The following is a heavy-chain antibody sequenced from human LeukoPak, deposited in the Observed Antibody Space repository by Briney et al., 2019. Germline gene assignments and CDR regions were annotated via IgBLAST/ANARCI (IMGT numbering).Heavy chain of an antibody. D-gene: IGHD3-22*01. CDR2: ITSSSGNT. J-gene: IGHJ4*02. CDR1: GYTFTSYT. Sequence: ASVKVSCKASGYTFTSYTITWVRQAPGQGLEWMGWITSSSGNTNYAQKFLGRVSMTRDTSTSTAYMELTSLRPDDTAVYYCARASSSSSGYYSDYWGQGTLVTVSS. CDR3: ARASSSSSGYYSDY. V-gene: IGHV1-18*04.